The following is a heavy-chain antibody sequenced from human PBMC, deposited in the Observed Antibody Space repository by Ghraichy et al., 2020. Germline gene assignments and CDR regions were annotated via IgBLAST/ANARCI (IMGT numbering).Heavy chain of an antibody. CDR2: IRGSDGST. CDR1: GFTLRNDV. CDR3: VKVGGGSGWYYDL. D-gene: IGHD3-16*01. Sequence: GGSLRLSCAASGFTLRNDVISWVRQAPGKGLEWVSSIRGSDGSTYYVDSVKGRFAISRDTSKNTIYLQMNSLRAGDTAVYSCVKVGGGSGWYYDLWGRGTLVPVSS. J-gene: IGHJ2*01. V-gene: IGHV3-23*01.